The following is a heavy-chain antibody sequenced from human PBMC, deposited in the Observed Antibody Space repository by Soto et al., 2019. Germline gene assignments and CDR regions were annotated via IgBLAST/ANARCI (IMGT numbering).Heavy chain of an antibody. J-gene: IGHJ4*02. CDR2: IIPIFGTA. CDR1: GGTFSSYA. CDR3: ARDPRGYYDSSGSNYYFDY. D-gene: IGHD3-22*01. V-gene: IGHV1-69*01. Sequence: QVQLVQSGAEVKKPGSSVKVSCKASGGTFSSYAISWVRQAPGQGLEWMGGIIPIFGTANYAQKFQGRVTITADEYTSTAYMELSSLRSEDTAVYYCARDPRGYYDSSGSNYYFDYWGQGTLVTVSS.